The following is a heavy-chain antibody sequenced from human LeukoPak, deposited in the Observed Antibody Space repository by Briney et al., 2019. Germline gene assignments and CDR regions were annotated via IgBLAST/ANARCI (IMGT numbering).Heavy chain of an antibody. CDR1: GGSISSDTYY. J-gene: IGHJ4*02. D-gene: IGHD3-10*01. CDR2: VYTSGTT. CDR3: ASHHYGSGGSFDY. Sequence: SETLSLTCTVSGGSISSDTYYWSWIRQTAGKGLEWIGRVYTSGTTNYNPSLKSRVTISIDTSKNRFSLKLSSVTAADTAVYYCASHHYGSGGSFDYWGQGTLVTVSS. V-gene: IGHV4-61*02.